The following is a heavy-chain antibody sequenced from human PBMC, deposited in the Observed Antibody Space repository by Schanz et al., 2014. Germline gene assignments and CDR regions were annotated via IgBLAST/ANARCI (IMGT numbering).Heavy chain of an antibody. V-gene: IGHV1-18*01. CDR2: ISAYNGNT. CDR1: GYTFTSYG. D-gene: IGHD3-9*01. CDR3: ERDAAEFYDISNEEDY. Sequence: QVQLVQSGAEVKKPGASVKVSCKASGYTFTSYGISWVRQAPGQGLEWMGWISAYNGNTKYPQKLQGRVTRTTDTSTSTAYMELRSLRSDDAAVYYCERDAAEFYDISNEEDYWGQGTPVTVSS. J-gene: IGHJ4*02.